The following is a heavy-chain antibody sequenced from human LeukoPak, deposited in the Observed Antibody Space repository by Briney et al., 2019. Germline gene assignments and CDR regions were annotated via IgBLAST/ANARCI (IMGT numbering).Heavy chain of an antibody. V-gene: IGHV3-7*03. CDR1: RFIFRNYW. J-gene: IGHJ4*02. CDR3: ARLAVPPGNRGWYYEH. CDR2: INQGGSEK. Sequence: GGSLRLSCAASRFIFRNYWVSWVRQGPGEGLEWVANINQGGSEKYYVDSVKGRFTISRDDAKNSLDLQMNSLRVEDTAIYYCARLAVPPGNRGWYYEHWGQGTLVTVSS. D-gene: IGHD2-2*01.